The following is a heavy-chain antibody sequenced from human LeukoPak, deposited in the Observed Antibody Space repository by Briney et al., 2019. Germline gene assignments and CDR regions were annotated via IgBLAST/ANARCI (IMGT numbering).Heavy chain of an antibody. CDR3: ASPPHYDSSGYYPTSSQALDY. D-gene: IGHD3-22*01. V-gene: IGHV3-23*01. J-gene: IGHJ4*02. Sequence: PGGSLRLSCAASGFTFSSYAMSWVRQAPGKGLEWVSAISGSGGSTYYADSVKGRFTISRDNSKNTLFLQMNSLRSEDTAVYYCASPPHYDSSGYYPTSSQALDYWGQGTLVTVSS. CDR2: ISGSGGST. CDR1: GFTFSSYA.